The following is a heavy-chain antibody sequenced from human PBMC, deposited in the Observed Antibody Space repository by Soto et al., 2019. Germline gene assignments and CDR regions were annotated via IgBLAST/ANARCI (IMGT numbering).Heavy chain of an antibody. V-gene: IGHV4-59*08. CDR2: IYYSGST. D-gene: IGHD3-16*01. J-gene: IGHJ6*02. CDR1: GGSISNYY. CDR3: ARHVGAALHYYYYYGMDV. Sequence: SETLSLTCIVSGGSISNYYWSWIRQPPGKGLEWIGYIYYSGSTNYNPSLKSRVTISVDTSKNQFSLKLSSVTAADTAVYYCARHVGAALHYYYYYGMDVWGQGTTVTVSS.